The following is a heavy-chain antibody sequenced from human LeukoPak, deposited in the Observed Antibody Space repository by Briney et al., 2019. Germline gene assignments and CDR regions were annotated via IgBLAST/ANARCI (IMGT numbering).Heavy chain of an antibody. J-gene: IGHJ4*02. V-gene: IGHV4-59*01. CDR3: ARGIESYGDYGY. CDR1: GGSISGSY. Sequence: SETLSLTXTVSGGSISGSYWSWIRQPPGKGLEWIAYMYNSGSTNYNPPLKSRVTISIDTSKNQFSLKLSSLTAADTAIYYCARGIESYGDYGYWGQGILVTVSS. CDR2: MYNSGST. D-gene: IGHD4-17*01.